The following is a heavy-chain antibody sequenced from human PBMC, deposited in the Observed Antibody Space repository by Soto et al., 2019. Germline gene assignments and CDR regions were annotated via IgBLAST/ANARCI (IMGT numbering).Heavy chain of an antibody. Sequence: QVQLVESGGGVVQPGRSLRLSCAASGFTFSSYGMHWVRQAPGKGLEWVAVISYDGSNKYYADSVKGRFTISRDNSKKTLYMQMNSLRAEDTAVYYCAKDQRGGRYYYYYYGMDVWGQGTTVTVSS. J-gene: IGHJ6*02. D-gene: IGHD2-15*01. CDR1: GFTFSSYG. CDR3: AKDQRGGRYYYYYYGMDV. CDR2: ISYDGSNK. V-gene: IGHV3-30*18.